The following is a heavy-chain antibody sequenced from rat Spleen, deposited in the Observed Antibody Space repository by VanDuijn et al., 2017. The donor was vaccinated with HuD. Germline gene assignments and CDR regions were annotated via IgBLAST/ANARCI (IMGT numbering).Heavy chain of an antibody. Sequence: EVQLVESGGGLVQPGRSMKLSCAASGFTFSDYNMAWVRQAPKKGLEWVATISYDGSGTYYRDSVRGRFTISRDNAKSTLYLQMDSLRSEDTATYYCATKDYWGQGTLVTVSS. V-gene: IGHV5-7*01. D-gene: IGHD3-1*01. CDR3: ATKDY. J-gene: IGHJ3*01. CDR1: GFTFSDYN. CDR2: ISYDGSGT.